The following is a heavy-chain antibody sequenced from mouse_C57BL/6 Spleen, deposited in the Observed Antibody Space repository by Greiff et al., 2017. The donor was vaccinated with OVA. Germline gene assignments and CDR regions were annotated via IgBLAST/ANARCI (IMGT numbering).Heavy chain of an antibody. V-gene: IGHV2-2*01. CDR2: IWSGGST. CDR1: GFSLTSYG. J-gene: IGHJ1*03. Sequence: VQLQQSGPGLVQPSQSLSITCTVSGFSLTSYGVHWVLQSPGKGLEWLGVIWSGGSTDYNAAFISRLSISKDNSKSQVFFKMNSLQADDTAIYYCARNGYYVGYWYFDVWGTGTTVTVSS. D-gene: IGHD2-3*01. CDR3: ARNGYYVGYWYFDV.